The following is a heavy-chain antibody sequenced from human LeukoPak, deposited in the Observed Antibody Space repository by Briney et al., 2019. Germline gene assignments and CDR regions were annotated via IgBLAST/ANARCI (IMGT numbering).Heavy chain of an antibody. CDR3: ARYDRGIHAFDI. D-gene: IGHD3-16*01. Sequence: ASVKVSCKASGYTFTSYCMHWVRQAPGQGLEWMGIINPSGGSTSYAQKFQGRVTMTTDTSTSTAYMELSSLRFDDTAVYYCARYDRGIHAFDIWGQGTMVIVS. V-gene: IGHV1-46*01. CDR1: GYTFTSYC. J-gene: IGHJ3*02. CDR2: INPSGGST.